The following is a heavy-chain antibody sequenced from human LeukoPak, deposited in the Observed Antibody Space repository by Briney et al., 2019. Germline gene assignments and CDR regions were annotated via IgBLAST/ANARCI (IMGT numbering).Heavy chain of an antibody. CDR1: GDSIRSSRYY. J-gene: IGHJ4*02. CDR2: IYYNGGT. Sequence: SETLSLTCTVSGDSIRSSRYYWGWIRQPPGKGLEWIGSIYYNGGTNYNPSLKSRVTISVETSKNQFSLKLSSVTAADTAVYYCVRDPSSVGPRDYWGQGTLVTVSS. D-gene: IGHD2-15*01. V-gene: IGHV4-39*07. CDR3: VRDPSSVGPRDY.